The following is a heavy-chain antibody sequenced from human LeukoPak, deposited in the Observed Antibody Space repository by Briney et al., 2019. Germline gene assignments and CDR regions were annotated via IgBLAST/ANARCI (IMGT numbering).Heavy chain of an antibody. CDR3: AKEGHYYDSSGYYLLFDY. D-gene: IGHD3-22*01. Sequence: PGGSLRLSCAASGFTFSSYAMHWVRQAPGKGLEWVAVISYDGSNKYYADSVKGRFTISRDNSKNTLYLQMNSLRAEDTAVYYCAKEGHYYDSSGYYLLFDYWGQGTLVTVSS. CDR2: ISYDGSNK. CDR1: GFTFSSYA. J-gene: IGHJ4*02. V-gene: IGHV3-30-3*01.